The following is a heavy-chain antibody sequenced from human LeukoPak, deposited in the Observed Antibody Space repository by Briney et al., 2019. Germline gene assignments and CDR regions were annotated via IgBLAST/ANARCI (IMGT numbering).Heavy chain of an antibody. CDR3: ARGRKAEYFQH. V-gene: IGHV4-30-4*01. CDR2: IYYSGST. CDR1: GGSISSGDYY. J-gene: IGHJ1*01. Sequence: KTSETLSLTCTVSGGSISSGDYYWSWIRQPPGKGLEWIGYIYYSGSTYYNPSLKSRVTISVDTSKNQFSLKLSSVTAADTAVYYCARGRKAEYFQHWGQGTLVTVSS.